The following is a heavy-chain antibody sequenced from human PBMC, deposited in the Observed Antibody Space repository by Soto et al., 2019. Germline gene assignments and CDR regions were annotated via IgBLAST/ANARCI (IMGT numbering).Heavy chain of an antibody. CDR2: INHSGST. V-gene: IGHV4-34*01. J-gene: IGHJ6*02. CDR3: AREAPLVGATTETFGGYYYYGMDV. D-gene: IGHD1-26*01. CDR1: GGSFSGYY. Sequence: QVQLQQWGAGLLKPSETLSLTCAVYGGSFSGYYWSWIRQPPGKGLEWIGEINHSGSTNYNPSLKSRVTISVDTSKNQFSLKLSSVTAADTAVYYCAREAPLVGATTETFGGYYYYGMDVWGQGTTVTVSS.